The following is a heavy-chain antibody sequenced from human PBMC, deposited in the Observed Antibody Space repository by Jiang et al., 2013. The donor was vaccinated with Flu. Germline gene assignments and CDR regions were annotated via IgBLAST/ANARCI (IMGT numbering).Heavy chain of an antibody. D-gene: IGHD5-24*01. J-gene: IGHJ4*02. CDR1: GGSISRSDYY. Sequence: GPGLVKPSEILSLTCTVSGGSISRSDYYWGWIRQPPGEGLEWIGSIYYSGSTYYNPSLKSRVTMSVDTSKNHFSLKLSSVTAADTAVYYCAVQAGWLHPPGWWGQGTLVTVSS. V-gene: IGHV4-39*02. CDR3: AVQAGWLHPPGW. CDR2: IYYSGST.